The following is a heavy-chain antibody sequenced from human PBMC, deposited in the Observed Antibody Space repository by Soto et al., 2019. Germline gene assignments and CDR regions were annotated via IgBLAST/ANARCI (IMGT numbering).Heavy chain of an antibody. V-gene: IGHV3-30*18. CDR1: GFTFSSYG. Sequence: GGSLRLSCAASGFTFSSYGMHWVRQAPGKGLEWVAVISYDGSNKYYADSVKGRFTISRDNSKNTLYLQMNSLRAEDTAVYYCAKDLRFLEWPWWVNYMDVWGKGTTVTVSS. CDR3: AKDLRFLEWPWWVNYMDV. CDR2: ISYDGSNK. D-gene: IGHD3-3*01. J-gene: IGHJ6*03.